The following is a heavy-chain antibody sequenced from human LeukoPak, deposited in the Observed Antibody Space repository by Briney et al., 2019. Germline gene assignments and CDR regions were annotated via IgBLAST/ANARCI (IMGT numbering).Heavy chain of an antibody. J-gene: IGHJ6*02. CDR3: ARVEDCSSTSCYHYYGMDV. V-gene: IGHV3-48*01. D-gene: IGHD2-2*01. CDR2: ISSSSSTI. Sequence: GGSLRLSCAASGFTFSSYSMNWVRQAPGKGLEWVSYISSSSSTIYYADSVKGRFTISRDNVKNSLYLQMNSLRAEDTAVYYCARVEDCSSTSCYHYYGMDVWGQGTTVTVSS. CDR1: GFTFSSYS.